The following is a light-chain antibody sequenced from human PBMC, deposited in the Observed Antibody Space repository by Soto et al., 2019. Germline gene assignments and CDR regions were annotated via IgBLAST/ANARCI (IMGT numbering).Light chain of an antibody. CDR1: QGISNY. V-gene: IGKV1-27*01. CDR2: AAS. Sequence: DIQMTQSPSSLSASVGDRVTITCRASQGISNYIAWYQQKPGKARKLLISAASTLQSGVASRFSGTGSGTDFTLTISSLQPEDVATYSCQKYNSVPLFGPGTKVDIK. J-gene: IGKJ3*01. CDR3: QKYNSVPL.